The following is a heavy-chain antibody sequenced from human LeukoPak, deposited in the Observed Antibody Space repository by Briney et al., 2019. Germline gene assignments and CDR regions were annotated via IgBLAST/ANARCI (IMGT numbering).Heavy chain of an antibody. CDR3: ARGGRDGYSEYNWFDP. CDR1: GYSISTGYY. CDR2: FYHSGST. J-gene: IGHJ5*02. V-gene: IGHV4-38-2*02. D-gene: IGHD5-24*01. Sequence: SETLSLTCTVSGYSISTGYYWDWIRQPPGKGLEWIGTFYHSGSTNYNPSLKSRVTISVDTSKNQFSLKLSSVTAADTAVYYCARGGRDGYSEYNWFDPWGQGTLVTVSS.